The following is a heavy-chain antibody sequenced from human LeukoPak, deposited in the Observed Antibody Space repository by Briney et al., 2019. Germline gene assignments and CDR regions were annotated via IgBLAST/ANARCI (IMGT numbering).Heavy chain of an antibody. CDR2: INSSGGST. CDR1: GFTFSSYS. V-gene: IGHV3-23*01. J-gene: IGHJ4*02. Sequence: GGSLRLSCAASGFTFSSYSMNWVRQAPGKGLEWVSVINSSGGSTYYADSVKGRFTISRDNSKNTLYLQMNSLRAEDTAVYYCAKLKGSSQWLVPDSWGQGTLVTVSS. CDR3: AKLKGSSQWLVPDS. D-gene: IGHD6-19*01.